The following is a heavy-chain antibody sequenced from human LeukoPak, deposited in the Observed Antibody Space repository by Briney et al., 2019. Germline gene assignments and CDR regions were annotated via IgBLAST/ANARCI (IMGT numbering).Heavy chain of an antibody. Sequence: SETLSLTCAVYGGSFSGYYWSWIRQPPGKGLEWIGEINHSGSTNYNPSLKSRVTISVDTSKNQFSLKLSSVTAADTAVYYCARPLYYNDAFDIWGQGTMVTVSS. CDR1: GGSFSGYY. CDR3: ARPLYYNDAFDI. V-gene: IGHV4-34*01. D-gene: IGHD2-8*01. CDR2: INHSGST. J-gene: IGHJ3*02.